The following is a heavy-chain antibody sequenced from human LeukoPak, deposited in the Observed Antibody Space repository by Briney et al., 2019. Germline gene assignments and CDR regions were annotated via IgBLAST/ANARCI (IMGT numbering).Heavy chain of an antibody. CDR3: ARQRDSFDI. V-gene: IGHV1-8*03. J-gene: IGHJ3*02. D-gene: IGHD3-22*01. CDR1: GYTFTSYD. CDR2: MNPNSGNT. Sequence: ASVKVSCKSSGYTFTSYDINWVRQATGQGLEWMGWMNPNSGNTDYAQKFQGRVTITRSTSMSTAYMELGSLRSEDTAVYYCARQRDSFDIWGLGTTVTVSS.